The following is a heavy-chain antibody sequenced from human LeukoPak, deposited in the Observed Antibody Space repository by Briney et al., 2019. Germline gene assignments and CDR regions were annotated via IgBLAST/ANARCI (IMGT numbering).Heavy chain of an antibody. V-gene: IGHV4-31*03. J-gene: IGHJ4*02. CDR2: IYYSGGT. CDR3: ARAGGSYYINYFDY. CDR1: GGSISSGGYY. Sequence: SQTLSLTCTVSGGSISSGGYYWSWIRQHPGKGLEWIGYIYYSGGTYYNPSLKSRVTISVDTSKNQFSLKLSSVTAADTAVYYCARAGGSYYINYFDYWGQGTLVTVSS. D-gene: IGHD1-26*01.